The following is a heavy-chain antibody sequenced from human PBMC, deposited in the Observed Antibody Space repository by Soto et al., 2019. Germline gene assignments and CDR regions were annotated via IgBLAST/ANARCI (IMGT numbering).Heavy chain of an antibody. CDR3: ARGTRGSNPYYYYGVDV. CDR2: INPICGTA. J-gene: IGHJ6*02. Sequence: ASVTVTRLASGGILLSYAISWVRPARGRGLEWMGGINPICGTANYAQKFQGRVTITADESTSTAYMELSSLISEDTAVYYWARGTRGSNPYYYYGVDVWGQGTTVTVSS. V-gene: IGHV1-69*13. CDR1: GGILLSYA. D-gene: IGHD1-7*01.